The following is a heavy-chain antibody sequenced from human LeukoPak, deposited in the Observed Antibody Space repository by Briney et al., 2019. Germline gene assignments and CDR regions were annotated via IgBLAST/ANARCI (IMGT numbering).Heavy chain of an antibody. CDR2: INPNSGGT. J-gene: IGHJ4*02. Sequence: SVKVSCKASGYTFTGYYMHWVRQAPGQGLEWMGWINPNSGGTNYAQKFQGRVTMTRDTSISTAYMELSRLRSDDTAVYYCARVVVVAATGTFDYWGQGTLVAVSS. D-gene: IGHD2-15*01. CDR1: GYTFTGYY. CDR3: ARVVVVAATGTFDY. V-gene: IGHV1-2*02.